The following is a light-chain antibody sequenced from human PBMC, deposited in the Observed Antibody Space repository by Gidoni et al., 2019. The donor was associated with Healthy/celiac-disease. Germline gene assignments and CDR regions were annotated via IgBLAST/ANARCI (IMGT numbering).Light chain of an antibody. J-gene: IGKJ3*01. CDR2: KAS. CDR1: QSISSW. CDR3: QQYNSYSGT. V-gene: IGKV1-5*03. Sequence: DIQMTQSPSTLSASVGDRVTITCRASQSISSWLAWYQQKPGKAPKLLIYKASSLESGVPSRFSGSGSGTEFTLTISSLQPDDFATYYCQQYNSYSGTFXXXTKVDIK.